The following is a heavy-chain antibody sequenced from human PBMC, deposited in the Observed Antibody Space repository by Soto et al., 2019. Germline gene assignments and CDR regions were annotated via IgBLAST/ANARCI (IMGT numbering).Heavy chain of an antibody. CDR3: AKYTPMVL. D-gene: IGHD5-18*01. Sequence: VGSLRLSCAASGFTFSSYWMHWVRQAPGKGLVWVSRINNDGSSTTYADSVKGRFTISRDNAKNTLYLQMNSLRAEDTAVYYCAKYTPMVLWGQGTLVTVSS. V-gene: IGHV3-74*01. J-gene: IGHJ4*02. CDR1: GFTFSSYW. CDR2: INNDGSST.